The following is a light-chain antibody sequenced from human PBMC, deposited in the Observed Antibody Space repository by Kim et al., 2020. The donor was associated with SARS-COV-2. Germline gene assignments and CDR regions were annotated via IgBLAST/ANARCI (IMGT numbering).Light chain of an antibody. CDR2: DAS. V-gene: IGKV3-20*01. J-gene: IGKJ1*01. CDR1: LTVNHNY. Sequence: WSPGERATLSCRATLTVNHNYLAWYQHKPGQAPRLLIYDASTRAPGIPDRFSGSGSGTDFTLTISRLEPEDVAVYYCQQYGRSAAFGQGTKVDIK. CDR3: QQYGRSAA.